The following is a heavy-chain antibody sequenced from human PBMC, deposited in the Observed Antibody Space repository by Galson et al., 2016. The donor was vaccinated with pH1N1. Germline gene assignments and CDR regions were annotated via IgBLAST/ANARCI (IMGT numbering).Heavy chain of an antibody. V-gene: IGHV3-21*01. Sequence: SLRLSCAVSGLTFRSYAMNWVRQAPGKGLEWVASITSNSFHIYYTDSVRGRFTISRDNAKNSLYLHMHSLSAEDTAVYYCARDPGRPRLFYMDVWGKGTTVTVSS. D-gene: IGHD1-26*01. CDR3: ARDPGRPRLFYMDV. CDR1: GLTFRSYA. J-gene: IGHJ6*03. CDR2: ITSNSFHI.